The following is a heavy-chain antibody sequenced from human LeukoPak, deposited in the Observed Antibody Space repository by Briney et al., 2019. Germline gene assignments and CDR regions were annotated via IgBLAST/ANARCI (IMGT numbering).Heavy chain of an antibody. D-gene: IGHD6-19*01. CDR2: ISSSSSYI. Sequence: GGSLRLSCAASGFTITTNYMNWVRQAPGKGLEWVSSISSSSSYIYYADSVKGRFTISRDNAKNSLYLQMNSLRAEDTAVYYCAREIAVAGLDYWGQGTLVTVSS. CDR1: GFTITTNY. V-gene: IGHV3-21*01. J-gene: IGHJ4*02. CDR3: AREIAVAGLDY.